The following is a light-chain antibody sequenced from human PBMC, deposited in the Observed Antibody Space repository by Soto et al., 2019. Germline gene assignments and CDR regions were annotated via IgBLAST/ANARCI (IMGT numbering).Light chain of an antibody. V-gene: IGLV3-21*02. CDR3: QVWDPGLDHRGV. J-gene: IGLJ3*02. CDR1: NIGSKS. CDR2: DDS. Sequence: SSELAQAPSVSVAPGQTARITCGGDNIGSKSVHWYQQKPGQAPVLVIYDDSDRPSGIPERFSGSNSGTTATLTISRVEAGDEADFYCQVWDPGLDHRGVFGGGTKLTVL.